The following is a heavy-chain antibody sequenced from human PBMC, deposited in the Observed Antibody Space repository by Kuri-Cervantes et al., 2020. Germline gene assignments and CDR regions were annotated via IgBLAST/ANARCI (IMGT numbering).Heavy chain of an antibody. CDR1: GFTFSSYA. D-gene: IGHD1-26*01. V-gene: IGHV3-23*01. Sequence: GESLKISCAASGFTFSSYAMNWVRQAPGKGLEWVSGISLTGNTAYYADSVRGHFTISRDNSQSTLYLQMNSLRAEDTAVYYCAKSSRSYNWGFFDFWGQGTLVTVSS. J-gene: IGHJ4*02. CDR2: ISLTGNTA. CDR3: AKSSRSYNWGFFDF.